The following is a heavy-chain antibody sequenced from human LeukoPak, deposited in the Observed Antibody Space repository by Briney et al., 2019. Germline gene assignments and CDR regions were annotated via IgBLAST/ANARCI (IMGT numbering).Heavy chain of an antibody. V-gene: IGHV1-69*13. CDR3: ARRAAAYYYDSSGYYKTPYYYYYGMDV. CDR1: GGTFSSYA. D-gene: IGHD3-22*01. Sequence: GASVKVSCKASGGTFSSYAISWVRQAPGQGLEWMGGIIPIFGTANYAQKFQGRVTITADESTSTAYMELSSLRSEDTAVYYCARRAAAYYYDSSGYYKTPYYYYYGMDVWGQGTTVTASS. CDR2: IIPIFGTA. J-gene: IGHJ6*02.